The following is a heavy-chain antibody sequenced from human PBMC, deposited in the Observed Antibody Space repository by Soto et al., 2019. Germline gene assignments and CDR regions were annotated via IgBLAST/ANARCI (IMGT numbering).Heavy chain of an antibody. CDR1: GGSISSGGYY. CDR2: IYYSGST. Sequence: TLSLTCTVSGGSISSGGYYWSWIRQHPGKGLEWIGYIYYSGSTYYNPSLKSRVTISVDTSKNQFSLKLSSVTAADTAVYYCARDGHSSSSLHFDYWGQGTLVTVSS. D-gene: IGHD6-6*01. CDR3: ARDGHSSSSLHFDY. V-gene: IGHV4-31*03. J-gene: IGHJ4*02.